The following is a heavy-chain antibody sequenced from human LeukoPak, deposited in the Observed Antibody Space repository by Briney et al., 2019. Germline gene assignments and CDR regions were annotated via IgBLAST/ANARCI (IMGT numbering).Heavy chain of an antibody. Sequence: GGSLRLSCAASGVTVSSNYMSWVRQAPGKGLEWGSVIYSGGSTYYADSVKGRFTISRDNSKNTLYLQMNSLRAEDTAVYYCARSRGGIAARPTYWFDPWGQGTLVTVAS. J-gene: IGHJ5*02. D-gene: IGHD6-6*01. CDR2: IYSGGST. CDR1: GVTVSSNY. CDR3: ARSRGGIAARPTYWFDP. V-gene: IGHV3-66*02.